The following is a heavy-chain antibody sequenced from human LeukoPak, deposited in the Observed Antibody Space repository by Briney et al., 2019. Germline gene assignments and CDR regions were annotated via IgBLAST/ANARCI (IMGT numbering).Heavy chain of an antibody. J-gene: IGHJ5*02. Sequence: SETLSLTCTVSGGSISSSCWSWIRQPPGKGLEWIGYIYYTGSTNYNPSLKSRVTISVDTSKNQFSLKLSSVTAADTAVYYCARQNSVQRLLGRFDPWGQGTLVTVSS. CDR3: ARQNSVQRLLGRFDP. CDR1: GGSISSSC. V-gene: IGHV4-59*08. CDR2: IYYTGST. D-gene: IGHD6-25*01.